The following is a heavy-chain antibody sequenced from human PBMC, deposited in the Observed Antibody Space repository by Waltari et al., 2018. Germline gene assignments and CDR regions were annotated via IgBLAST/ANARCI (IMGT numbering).Heavy chain of an antibody. Sequence: EVQLVESGGGLVQPGGSLRLSCAASGFTFSSYSMNWVRQAPGKGLEWVSYISSSSSTIYYAASVKGRFTISRDNAKNSLYLQMNSLRAEDTAVYYCARSRLPSSGYYYMDVWGKGTTVTVSS. V-gene: IGHV3-48*01. D-gene: IGHD4-17*01. CDR2: ISSSSSTI. CDR1: GFTFSSYS. J-gene: IGHJ6*03. CDR3: ARSRLPSSGYYYMDV.